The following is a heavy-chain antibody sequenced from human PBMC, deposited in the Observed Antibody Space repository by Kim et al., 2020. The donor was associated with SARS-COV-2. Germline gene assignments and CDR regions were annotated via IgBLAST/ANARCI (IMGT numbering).Heavy chain of an antibody. J-gene: IGHJ4*02. CDR3: ASVGDYGDYFDY. Sequence: GGSLRLSCAASGFTFSSYSMNWVRQAPGKGLEWVSSISSSSSYIYYADSVKGRFTISRDNAKNSLYLQMNSLRAEDTAVYYCASVGDYGDYFDYWGQGTLVTVSS. D-gene: IGHD4-17*01. V-gene: IGHV3-21*01. CDR1: GFTFSSYS. CDR2: ISSSSSYI.